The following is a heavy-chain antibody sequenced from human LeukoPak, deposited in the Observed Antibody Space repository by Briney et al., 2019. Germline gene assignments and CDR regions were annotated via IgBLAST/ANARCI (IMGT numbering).Heavy chain of an antibody. CDR1: GFSFGNYG. Sequence: GGSLRLSCAASGFSFGNYGMHWVRQAPGKGLEWVAVIWYDGSNKYYADSVKGRFTISRDNSKNTLYVQMSSLRAEDTAVYYCARSNNGGWGYCDYWGQGSLVTVSS. CDR3: ARSNNGGWGYCDY. CDR2: IWYDGSNK. J-gene: IGHJ4*02. V-gene: IGHV3-33*01. D-gene: IGHD3-16*01.